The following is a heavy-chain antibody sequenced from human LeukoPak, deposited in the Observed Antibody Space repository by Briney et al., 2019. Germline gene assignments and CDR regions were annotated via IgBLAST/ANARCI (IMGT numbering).Heavy chain of an antibody. CDR3: ASLGSSVAAAFDI. J-gene: IGHJ3*02. Sequence: GEINHNGSTNYNPSLKSRVTISVDTSKNQFSLKLSSVTAADTAVYYCASLGSSVAAAFDIWGQGTMVTVSS. D-gene: IGHD6-19*01. V-gene: IGHV4-34*01. CDR2: INHNGST.